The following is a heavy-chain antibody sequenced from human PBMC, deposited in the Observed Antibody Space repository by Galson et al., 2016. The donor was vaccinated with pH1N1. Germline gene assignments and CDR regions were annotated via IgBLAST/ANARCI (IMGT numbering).Heavy chain of an antibody. CDR1: GSSFTSYW. CDR2: IYPGDSDT. J-gene: IGHJ2*01. V-gene: IGHV5-51*03. D-gene: IGHD3-22*01. Sequence: QSGAEVKKPGESLKISCKGSGSSFTSYWIGWVRQMPGKGLEWMGIIYPGDSDTRYSPSFQGQVTISADKSTSTAYLQWSSLKASDTAIYYCAGYAVTYYYDRRCYPDWYFDLWGRGTLVTVSS. CDR3: AGYAVTYYYDRRCYPDWYFDL.